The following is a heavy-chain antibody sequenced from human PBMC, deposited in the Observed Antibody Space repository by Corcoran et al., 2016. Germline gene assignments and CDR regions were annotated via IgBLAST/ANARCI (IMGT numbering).Heavy chain of an antibody. CDR2: INHSGST. J-gene: IGHJ6*02. Sequence: QVQLQQWGAGLLKPSETLSLTCAVYGGSFSGYYWSWIRQPPGKGLEWIGEINHSGSTNYNPSLKSRVTISVDTSKNQFSLKLSSVTAADTAEYYYARGNTARVYYYYGMDVGGQGTTVTVSS. CDR3: ARGNTARVYYYYGMDV. D-gene: IGHD5-18*01. CDR1: GGSFSGYY. V-gene: IGHV4-34*01.